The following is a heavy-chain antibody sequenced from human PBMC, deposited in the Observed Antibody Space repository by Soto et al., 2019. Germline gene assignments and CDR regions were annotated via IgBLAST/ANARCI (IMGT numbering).Heavy chain of an antibody. CDR2: IYHTGST. CDR3: SRDLSDDIFTGTRPLGF. D-gene: IGHD3-9*01. J-gene: IGHJ1*01. CDR1: GGAISGGGHY. V-gene: IGHV4-31*11. Sequence: SETLSLTCVVSGGAISGGGHYWHWIRQHAGRGLEYIGYIYHTGSTYYNPSLQSRVTISLDTSGNNFSLNLRSVTAADTAVYFCSRDLSDDIFTGTRPLGFWGQGALVTVPS.